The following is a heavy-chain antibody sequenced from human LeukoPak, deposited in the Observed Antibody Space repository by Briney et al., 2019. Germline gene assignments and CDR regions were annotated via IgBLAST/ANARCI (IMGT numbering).Heavy chain of an antibody. V-gene: IGHV1-46*01. J-gene: IGHJ4*02. CDR1: GYIFTSYF. CDR2: TNPSGGNT. CDR3: ASLFGGGGYNDY. D-gene: IGHD5-24*01. Sequence: ASVKVSCKASGYIFTSYFMHWVRQAPGQGLEWMGITNPSGGNTNYAQKFQGRVTMTRDTSTSTVYMELSSLTSEDTAVYYCASLFGGGGYNDYWGQGTLVTVSS.